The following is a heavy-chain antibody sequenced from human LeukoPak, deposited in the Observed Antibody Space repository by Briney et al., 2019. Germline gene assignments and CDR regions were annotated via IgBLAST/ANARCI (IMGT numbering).Heavy chain of an antibody. CDR2: IYYSGST. D-gene: IGHD5-18*01. J-gene: IGHJ4*02. Sequence: SETLSLTCTASGGSISSYYWSWIRQPPGKGLEWIGYIYYSGSTNYNPSLKSRVTISVDTSKNQFSLKLSSVTAADTAVYYCARSGYSAGFDYWGQGTLVTVSS. V-gene: IGHV4-59*01. CDR3: ARSGYSAGFDY. CDR1: GGSISSYY.